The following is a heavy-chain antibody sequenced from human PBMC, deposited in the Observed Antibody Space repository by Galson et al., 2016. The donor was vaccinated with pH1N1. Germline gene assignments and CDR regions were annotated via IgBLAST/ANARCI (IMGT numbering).Heavy chain of an antibody. D-gene: IGHD5-12*01. J-gene: IGHJ4*02. Sequence: SETLSLTCTVSGDSLESDFYFWAWIRQPPGKGLEWIGSIFYNGNTYYSSSLKSRVTMSADTSRKNFSLKMTSVTAADTAVYYCVRHLARPDSGLRNDPFDSWAQGTLVTVSS. CDR1: GDSLESDFYF. V-gene: IGHV4-39*01. CDR2: IFYNGNT. CDR3: VRHLARPDSGLRNDPFDS.